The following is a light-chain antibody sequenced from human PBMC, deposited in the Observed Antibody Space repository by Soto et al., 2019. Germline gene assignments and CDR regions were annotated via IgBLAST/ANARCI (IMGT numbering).Light chain of an antibody. J-gene: IGLJ1*01. CDR1: SRDVGAYKY. Sequence: QSALTQPASVSGSPGQSITISCTGTSRDVGAYKYVSWYQQHPGKAPKLIIYGVSNRPSGVSNRFSGSKSGNTAFLTISGLQPEDGADYYCSSFTGTTTLDVFGTGTKVTVL. V-gene: IGLV2-14*03. CDR2: GVS. CDR3: SSFTGTTTLDV.